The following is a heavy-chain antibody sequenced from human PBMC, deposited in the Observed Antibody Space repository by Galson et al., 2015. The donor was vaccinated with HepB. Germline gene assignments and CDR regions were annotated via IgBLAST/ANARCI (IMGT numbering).Heavy chain of an antibody. CDR2: ITPILDIT. J-gene: IGHJ3*02. CDR3: ARETDGGYDSDAFDI. V-gene: IGHV1-69*04. CDR1: GGTFSSYS. Sequence: SVKVSCKAAGGTFSSYSISWVRQAPGQGFEWMGRITPILDITNYAQQFQGRVTITADKSTSTAYVELSSLRSEDTAVYYCARETDGGYDSDAFDIWGQGTMVTVSS. D-gene: IGHD5-12*01.